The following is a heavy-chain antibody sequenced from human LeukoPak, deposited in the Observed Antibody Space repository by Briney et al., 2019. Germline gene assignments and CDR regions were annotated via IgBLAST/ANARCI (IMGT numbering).Heavy chain of an antibody. V-gene: IGHV1-2*02. CDR3: AGYPRSISTPPFDY. CDR2: INPNNGDT. J-gene: IGHJ4*02. Sequence: GASVKVSCKASGYTFTAQYMHWVRQAPGQGLEWMGWINPNNGDTKYAQSFQGRVTMTRDTSTTTAYMELSSLRSDDTAVYFCAGYPRSISTPPFDYWGQGTLVTVSS. D-gene: IGHD3-3*02. CDR1: GYTFTAQY.